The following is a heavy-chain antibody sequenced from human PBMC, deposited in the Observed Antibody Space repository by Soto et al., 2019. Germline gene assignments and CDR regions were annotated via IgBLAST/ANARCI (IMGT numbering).Heavy chain of an antibody. J-gene: IGHJ5*02. Sequence: SETLSLTCTVSGGSISSGGYYWSWIRQHPGKGLEWIGYIYYSGSTYYNPSLKSRVTISVDTSKNQFSLKLSTVTAAATAVYYCARKGYPSTTSTFDPWGQGTMVTVSS. CDR2: IYYSGST. D-gene: IGHD4-17*01. V-gene: IGHV4-31*03. CDR3: ARKGYPSTTSTFDP. CDR1: GGSISSGGYY.